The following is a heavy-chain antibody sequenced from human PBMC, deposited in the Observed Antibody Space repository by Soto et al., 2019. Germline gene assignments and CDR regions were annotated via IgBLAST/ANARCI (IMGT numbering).Heavy chain of an antibody. J-gene: IGHJ4*02. CDR1: GYRFNNYD. Sequence: GASVKVSCKTSGYRFNNYDIQWVRQDNGQGLEWMGWMNPGNNQHVYTQKSRGRGTVSTDTSISTTYMELSSLTSEDTAVYYCARAPLGIIVAPDFWGQGTLVT. V-gene: IGHV1-8*01. CDR3: ARAPLGIIVAPDF. D-gene: IGHD3-22*01. CDR2: MNPGNNQH.